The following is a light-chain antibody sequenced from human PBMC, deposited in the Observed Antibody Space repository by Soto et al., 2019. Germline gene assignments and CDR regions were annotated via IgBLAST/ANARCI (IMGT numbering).Light chain of an antibody. J-gene: IGKJ2*01. CDR2: DAS. CDR3: QQYNTYSYT. V-gene: IGKV1-5*01. Sequence: DIQMTQSPSTLSASVGDRVTITCRASQSISNWLAWYQQRPGKAPKLLIYDASTLESLVPSRFSGSGSGTEFTLTISGLRPDDFATYYCQQYNTYSYTFCQGTKLEIK. CDR1: QSISNW.